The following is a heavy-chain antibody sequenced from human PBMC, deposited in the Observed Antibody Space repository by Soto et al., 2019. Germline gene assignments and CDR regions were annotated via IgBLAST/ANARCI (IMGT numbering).Heavy chain of an antibody. Sequence: QVQLVQSGAEVKKPGSSVKVSCKASGGTFSSFAISWVRQVPGQGLEWMGGIIPMIKTPNYAQQFQGRITITADESTNIAYMDLSSLRSEDTAVYFCARGESSWFSDVWGQGTTVIVS. D-gene: IGHD6-19*01. CDR3: ARGESSWFSDV. CDR1: GGTFSSFA. V-gene: IGHV1-69*01. CDR2: IIPMIKTP. J-gene: IGHJ6*02.